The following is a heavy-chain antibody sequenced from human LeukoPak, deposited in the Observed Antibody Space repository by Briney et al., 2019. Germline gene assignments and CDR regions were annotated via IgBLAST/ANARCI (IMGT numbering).Heavy chain of an antibody. D-gene: IGHD4-17*01. CDR3: AKESTVTPGNVNWFDP. CDR2: ILYDGSNK. J-gene: IGHJ5*02. V-gene: IGHV3-30*02. Sequence: GGSLRLSCAASGFTFSSYGMHWVRQAPGKGLEWVAFILYDGSNKYYADSVKGRFTISRDNSKNTLFLQMNSLRAEDTAVYYCAKESTVTPGNVNWFDPWGQGTLVTVSS. CDR1: GFTFSSYG.